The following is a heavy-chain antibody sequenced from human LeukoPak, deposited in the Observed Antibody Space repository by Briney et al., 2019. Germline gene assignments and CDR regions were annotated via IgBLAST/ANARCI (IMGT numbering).Heavy chain of an antibody. CDR1: GFTFSTYW. J-gene: IGHJ6*02. V-gene: IGHV3-7*03. Sequence: GGSLRLSCAASGFTFSTYWMNWARQAPGKELEWVASINHNGNVNHYVDSVKGRFTISRDNAKNSLYLQMSNLRAEDTAVYFCARGGGLDVWGQGATVTVSS. D-gene: IGHD3-16*01. CDR3: ARGGGLDV. CDR2: INHNGNVN.